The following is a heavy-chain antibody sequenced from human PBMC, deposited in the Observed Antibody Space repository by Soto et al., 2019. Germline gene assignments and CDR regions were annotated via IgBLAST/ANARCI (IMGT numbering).Heavy chain of an antibody. J-gene: IGHJ4*02. Sequence: ASVKVSCKASGYTFTGNYMHWVRQAPGKGLEWMALINPTTGGTNYAQKFQGRVTMTWDTSISTADMELSRLRSDDTAIYYCARGYCSSIGCSHYFDYWGQGTLVTVSS. CDR3: ARGYCSSIGCSHYFDY. CDR2: INPTTGGT. CDR1: GYTFTGNY. V-gene: IGHV1-2*02. D-gene: IGHD2-2*01.